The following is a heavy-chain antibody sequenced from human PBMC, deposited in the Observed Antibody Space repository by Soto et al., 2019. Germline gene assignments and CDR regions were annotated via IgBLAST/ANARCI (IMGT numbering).Heavy chain of an antibody. CDR3: ARVSMVRGITYYYYYYGMDV. J-gene: IGHJ6*02. V-gene: IGHV4-59*01. CDR1: GGSISSYY. CDR2: VHDSWGS. D-gene: IGHD3-10*01. Sequence: SETLSLTCTVSGGSISSYYWSWIRQPPGKGLEWIGYVHDSWGSHYNPSLKSRVAISLDTSKSQFSLKLSSVTAADTAVYYCARVSMVRGITYYYYYYGMDVWGRGTTVTVSS.